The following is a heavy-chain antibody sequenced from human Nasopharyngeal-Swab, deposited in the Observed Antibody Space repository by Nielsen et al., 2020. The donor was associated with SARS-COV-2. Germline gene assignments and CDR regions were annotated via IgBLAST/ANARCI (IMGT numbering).Heavy chain of an antibody. CDR1: GFSFSSKP. CDR2: IRADYPGT. J-gene: IGHJ3*02. CDR3: VKDDLNAFDI. V-gene: IGHV3-48*02. Sequence: GESLKISCVASGFSFSSKPMNGVRQAPGKGLEWLCNIRADYPGTYCADSVKGRFTISRDNAKNSLYLQMNRLRDEDTAVYFCVKDDLNAFDIWGQGTVVTVSS.